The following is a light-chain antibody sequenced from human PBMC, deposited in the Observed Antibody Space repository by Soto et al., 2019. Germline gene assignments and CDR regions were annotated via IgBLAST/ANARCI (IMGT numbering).Light chain of an antibody. V-gene: IGKV3-20*01. J-gene: IGKJ4*01. CDR2: GAS. CDR1: QGINRK. CDR3: QQYGSSPLT. Sequence: IVMTQSPATLSVSPGERVTFSCRASQGINRKLAWYQHKAGQAPRLLISGASTGATGIPDRFSGSGSGTDFTLSISRLEPEDLGVYHCQQYGSSPLTFGGGTKWISN.